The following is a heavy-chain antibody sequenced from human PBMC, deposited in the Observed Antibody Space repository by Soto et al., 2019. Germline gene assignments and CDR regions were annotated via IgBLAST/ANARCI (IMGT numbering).Heavy chain of an antibody. V-gene: IGHV1-46*01. Sequence: QVQLVQSGAEVKKPGASVKVSCKASGYTFTSNYLHWVRQAPGQGLEWMAIINPSDGSTRYAQKVQGRVTLTRDTSTSTLYMQLSSLRSEDTAVYYCARDTTVTTNWFDTWGQGTLVSVSS. CDR3: ARDTTVTTNWFDT. CDR2: INPSDGST. CDR1: GYTFTSNY. J-gene: IGHJ5*02. D-gene: IGHD4-4*01.